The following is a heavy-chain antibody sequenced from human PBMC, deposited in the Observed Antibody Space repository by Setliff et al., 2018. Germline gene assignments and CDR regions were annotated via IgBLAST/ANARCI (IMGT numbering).Heavy chain of an antibody. V-gene: IGHV4-39*07. CDR1: GGSISSSSYY. Sequence: ETLSLTCTVSGGSISSSSYYWGWIRQPPGKGLEWIGSIYYSGSTYYNPSLKSRVTISVDTSKNQFSLKLSSVTAADTAVYYCARGGKILEWLYAHDYWGQGTLVTVSS. D-gene: IGHD3-3*01. CDR2: IYYSGST. CDR3: ARGGKILEWLYAHDY. J-gene: IGHJ4*02.